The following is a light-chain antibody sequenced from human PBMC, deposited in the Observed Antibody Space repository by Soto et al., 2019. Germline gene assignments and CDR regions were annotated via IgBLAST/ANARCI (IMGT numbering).Light chain of an antibody. V-gene: IGKV3-11*01. CDR1: QSVSSY. Sequence: EIVLTQSPATLSLSPGERATLSCRARQSVSSYLAWYQQKPGQAPRLLIYDASSRATGIPARFSGSGSETEFTLTISSLEPEDFAVYYCQQRSNWPVTFGQGTRVEIK. J-gene: IGKJ1*01. CDR2: DAS. CDR3: QQRSNWPVT.